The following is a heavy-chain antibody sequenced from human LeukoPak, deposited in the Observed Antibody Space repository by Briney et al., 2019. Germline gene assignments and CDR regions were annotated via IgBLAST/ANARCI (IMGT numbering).Heavy chain of an antibody. CDR3: AKGLYYDFSGGNFDY. CDR1: GXTFSSYA. CDR2: ISGSGGST. Sequence: PGGSLRLSCAASGXTFSSYAVSWVRQAPGKGLEWVSAISGSGGSTFYSDSVKGRFTISRDNSKNTLYLQMNSLRAEDTAVYYCAKGLYYDFSGGNFDYWGQGTWVTVSS. V-gene: IGHV3-23*01. J-gene: IGHJ4*02. D-gene: IGHD3-22*01.